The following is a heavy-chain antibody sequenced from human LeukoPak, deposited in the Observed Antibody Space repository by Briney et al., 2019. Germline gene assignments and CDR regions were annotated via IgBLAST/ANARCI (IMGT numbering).Heavy chain of an antibody. CDR3: ARNLFYDNTGSARDTNDAFDI. CDR1: GYTFTRYG. D-gene: IGHD2/OR15-2a*01. Sequence: ASVKVSCKASGYTFTRYGINWVRQAPGQGLEWTGWITPYNNNAKYAQKFRGRVTMTTDTSTDIAYMELRSLGSDDTAMYYCARNLFYDNTGSARDTNDAFDIWGQGTMLIVSS. CDR2: ITPYNNNA. J-gene: IGHJ3*02. V-gene: IGHV1-18*04.